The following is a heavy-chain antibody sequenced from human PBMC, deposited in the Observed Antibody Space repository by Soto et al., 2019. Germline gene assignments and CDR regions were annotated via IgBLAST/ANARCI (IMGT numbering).Heavy chain of an antibody. V-gene: IGHV1-8*01. J-gene: IGHJ4*02. CDR3: ARRKERSGPYYLDS. CDR2: MNPNTGNT. D-gene: IGHD6-25*01. CDR1: GYSCISFD. Sequence: GFWVRRSWKASGYSCISFDANGARQATGQGLEWMGWMNPNTGNTGYEQKFQGRVTMTRNTSMGTAYMELSSLTSEDTAVYYCARRKERSGPYYLDSWGQGSQVTVYS.